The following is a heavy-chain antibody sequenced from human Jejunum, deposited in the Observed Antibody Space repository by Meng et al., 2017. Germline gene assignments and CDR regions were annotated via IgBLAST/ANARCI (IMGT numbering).Heavy chain of an antibody. CDR1: GYTFTNTP. Sequence: ASVKISSKASGYTFTNTPMMWVRQAPGQGFQWMGGLNNDTGNPTYAQGFTGRFVFSLDTSVSTAYLQISSIKTEDTAVFYCARGGGNYHRQSDNWGQGTLVTVSS. CDR2: LNNDTGNP. D-gene: IGHD1-26*01. J-gene: IGHJ4*02. CDR3: ARGGGNYHRQSDN. V-gene: IGHV7-4-1*02.